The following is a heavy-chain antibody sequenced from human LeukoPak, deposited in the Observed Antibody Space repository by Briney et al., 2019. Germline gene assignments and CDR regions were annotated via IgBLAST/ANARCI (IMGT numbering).Heavy chain of an antibody. V-gene: IGHV4-4*09. J-gene: IGHJ3*02. CDR2: IHSSGST. CDR1: DGSIRSYY. D-gene: IGHD2-2*01. Sequence: SETLSLTCTVSDGSIRSYYWSWLRQPPGKGLEWIGYIHSSGSTHYNPSLKSRVTTSLDTSKNQFSLKLSSVTAADTAVYYCARGGVGYCSSTSCYYNAFDIWGQGTMVTVSS. CDR3: ARGGVGYCSSTSCYYNAFDI.